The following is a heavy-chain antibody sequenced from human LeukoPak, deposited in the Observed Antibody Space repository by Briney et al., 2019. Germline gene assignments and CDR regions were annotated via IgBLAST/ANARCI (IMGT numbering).Heavy chain of an antibody. D-gene: IGHD1-7*01. Sequence: GGSLRLSCAASGFTFDDYAMHWVRQAPGKGLEWVSLISWDGGSTYYADSVKGRFTISRDNSKNSLYLQMNSLRAEDTALYYCAKGATGTTIDYFDYWGQGTLVTVSS. CDR1: GFTFDDYA. V-gene: IGHV3-43D*03. CDR2: ISWDGGST. CDR3: AKGATGTTIDYFDY. J-gene: IGHJ4*02.